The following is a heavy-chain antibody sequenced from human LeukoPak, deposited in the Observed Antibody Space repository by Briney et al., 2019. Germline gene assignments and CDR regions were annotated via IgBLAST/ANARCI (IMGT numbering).Heavy chain of an antibody. D-gene: IGHD6-13*01. CDR2: IFYSGST. J-gene: IGHJ4*02. Sequence: SETLSLTCTVSSGSISTSNYYWGWVRQPPGKALEWIGNIFYSGSTYYSPSLKGRVTMSVDTSKNQFSLKLSSVTAADTAVYYCASEGWGISQQVSYWGQGTLVTVSS. V-gene: IGHV4-39*07. CDR3: ASEGWGISQQVSY. CDR1: SGSISTSNYY.